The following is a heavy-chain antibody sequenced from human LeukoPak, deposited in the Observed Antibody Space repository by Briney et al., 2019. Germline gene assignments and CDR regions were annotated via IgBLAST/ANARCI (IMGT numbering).Heavy chain of an antibody. CDR2: IYHSGST. Sequence: SETLSLTCAVSGGSISSSNWWSWVRQPPGQGLEWIGEIYHSGSTNYNPSLKSRVTISVDKSKNQFSLKLSSVTAADTAVYYCARSAGTVAGLYDYWGQGTLVTVSS. CDR3: ARSAGTVAGLYDY. D-gene: IGHD6-19*01. CDR1: GGSISSSNW. V-gene: IGHV4-4*02. J-gene: IGHJ4*02.